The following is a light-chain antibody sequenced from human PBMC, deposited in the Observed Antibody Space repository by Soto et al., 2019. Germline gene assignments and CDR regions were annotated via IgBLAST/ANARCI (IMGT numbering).Light chain of an antibody. J-gene: IGLJ1*01. V-gene: IGLV2-11*01. CDR1: ISDVGGYNY. CDR3: CSYAGSYTYV. CDR2: DVS. Sequence: QSALTQPRSVSGSPGQSVTISCTGGISDVGGYNYVSWCQQHPGKAPKLMIYDVSKRPSRVPDRFSGSKSVNTASLTISGLQAHDEADYYCCSYAGSYTYVFGTGTKVTVL.